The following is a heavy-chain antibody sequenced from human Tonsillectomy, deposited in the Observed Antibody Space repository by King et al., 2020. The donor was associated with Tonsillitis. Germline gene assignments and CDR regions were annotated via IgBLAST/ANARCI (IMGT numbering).Heavy chain of an antibody. J-gene: IGHJ6*02. CDR3: ARGGVNSGSGPDWGYYYGMDV. Sequence: QLQESGPGLVKPSETLSLTCTVSGGSISSYYWSWIRQPPGKGLEWIGYIYYSGSTNYNPSLKSRVTISVDTSTNQFSLKLSSVTAADTAVYYCARGGVNSGSGPDWGYYYGMDVWGQGTTVTVSS. D-gene: IGHD3-10*01. CDR1: GGSISSYY. CDR2: IYYSGST. V-gene: IGHV4-59*01.